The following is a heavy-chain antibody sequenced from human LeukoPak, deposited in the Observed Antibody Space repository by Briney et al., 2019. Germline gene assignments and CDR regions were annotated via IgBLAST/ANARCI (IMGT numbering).Heavy chain of an antibody. CDR3: ARDRHYCSGGSCYPLTYYFDH. CDR2: INPSGGST. V-gene: IGHV1-46*01. D-gene: IGHD2-15*01. Sequence: ASVKVSCKASGYTFTSYYMHWVRQAPGQGLEWMGIINPSGGSTSYAQKFQGRVTMTRDMSTSTVYMELSSLRSEDTAMYYCARDRHYCSGGSCYPLTYYFDHWGQGTLVTVSS. J-gene: IGHJ4*02. CDR1: GYTFTSYY.